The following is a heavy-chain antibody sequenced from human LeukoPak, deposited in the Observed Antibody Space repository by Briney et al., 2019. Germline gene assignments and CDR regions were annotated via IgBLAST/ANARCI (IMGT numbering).Heavy chain of an antibody. Sequence: ASVKVSCKASGYTFTGYYMHWVRQAPGQGLEWMGWINPNSGGTNYAQKFQGRVTMTRDTSISKADMELSRLRSDDTAVYYCAREGYSRSWFDPWGQGTLVTVSS. CDR2: INPNSGGT. CDR1: GYTFTGYY. D-gene: IGHD5-18*01. V-gene: IGHV1-2*02. J-gene: IGHJ5*02. CDR3: AREGYSRSWFDP.